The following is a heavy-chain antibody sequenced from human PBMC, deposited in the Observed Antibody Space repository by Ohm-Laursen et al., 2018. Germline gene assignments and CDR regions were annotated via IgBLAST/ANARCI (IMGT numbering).Heavy chain of an antibody. Sequence: GTLSLTWTVSGGTISSYYWSWIRQPPGKGLEWIGYIYYSGSTNYNPSLKSRVTISVDTSKNQFSLKLSSVTAADTAVYYCAGCSGGSCYTFDYWGQGTLVTVSS. J-gene: IGHJ4*02. CDR1: GGTISSYY. CDR3: AGCSGGSCYTFDY. D-gene: IGHD2-15*01. V-gene: IGHV4-59*01. CDR2: IYYSGST.